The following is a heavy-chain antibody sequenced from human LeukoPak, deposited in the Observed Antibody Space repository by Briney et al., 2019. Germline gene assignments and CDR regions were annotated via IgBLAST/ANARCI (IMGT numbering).Heavy chain of an antibody. CDR3: ARDLVAAGGRDY. CDR2: IWYDGSNK. Sequence: GGSLRLSCAASGFTFSSYGMHWVRQAPGKGLEWVAVIWYDGSNKYYADSVKGRFTTSRDNSKNTLYLQMNSLRAEDTAVYYCARDLVAAGGRDYWGQGTLVTVSS. D-gene: IGHD2-15*01. J-gene: IGHJ4*02. CDR1: GFTFSSYG. V-gene: IGHV3-33*01.